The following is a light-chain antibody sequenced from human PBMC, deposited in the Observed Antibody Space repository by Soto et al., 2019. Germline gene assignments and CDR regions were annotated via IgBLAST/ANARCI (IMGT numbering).Light chain of an antibody. V-gene: IGKV3-11*01. CDR3: QQRSNWPLT. CDR1: QSLSSY. CDR2: DAS. J-gene: IGKJ4*01. Sequence: EIVLTQSPATLSLSPGESATLSCRASQSLSSYLAWYQQKPGQAHRLLMFDASNRATDIPARFSGSGSGTEFTLTINSLEPEDFAVYYCQQRSNWPLTFGGGTKVEI.